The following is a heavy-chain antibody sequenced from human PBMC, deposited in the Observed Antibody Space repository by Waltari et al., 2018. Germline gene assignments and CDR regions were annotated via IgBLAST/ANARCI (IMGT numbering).Heavy chain of an antibody. Sequence: QVRLVLSGPGVKKPGPVGRLCGRSAGCSCTWQTTSRLTPDSGQRLEGTGWVDTDKGITIYSQKCQGRLTISRDTSANTAYMELSSLRSEDTGVYYCAKDLSLSSLWLGPDYYYGMDVWGQGTTVTVS. CDR1: GCSCTWQT. CDR2: VDTDKGIT. D-gene: IGHD5-12*01. J-gene: IGHJ6*02. CDR3: AKDLSLSSLWLGPDYYYGMDV. V-gene: IGHV1-3*04.